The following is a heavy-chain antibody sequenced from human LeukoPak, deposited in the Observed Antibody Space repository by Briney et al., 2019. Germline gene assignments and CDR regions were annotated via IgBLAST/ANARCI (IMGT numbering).Heavy chain of an antibody. D-gene: IGHD1-1*01. J-gene: IGHJ4*02. CDR3: ARTDHTTRFDY. CDR2: IYYSGST. CDR1: GGSISSSSYY. Sequence: SETLSLTCTVSGGSISSSSYYWGWIRQPPGKGLEWIGSIYYSGSTYYNPSLKSRVTISVDTSKNQFSLKLSSVTAADTAVYYCARTDHTTRFDYWGQGTLVTVSS. V-gene: IGHV4-39*07.